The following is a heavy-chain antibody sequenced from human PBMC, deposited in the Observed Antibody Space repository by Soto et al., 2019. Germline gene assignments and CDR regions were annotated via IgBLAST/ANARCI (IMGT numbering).Heavy chain of an antibody. CDR1: GFTFSSYE. J-gene: IGHJ4*02. CDR3: AADRRWELL. V-gene: IGHV3-48*03. D-gene: IGHD1-26*01. Sequence: EVQLVESGGGLVQPGGSLRLSCAASGFTFSSYEMNWVRQAPGKGLEWVSYISSSGSTIYYADSVKGRFTISRDNTKNSLFLQMNSLKAEDPSVYYCAADRRWELLWGQGTLVTVSS. CDR2: ISSSGSTI.